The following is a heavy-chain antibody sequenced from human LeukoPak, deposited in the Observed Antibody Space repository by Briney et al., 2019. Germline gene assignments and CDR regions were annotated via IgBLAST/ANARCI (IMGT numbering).Heavy chain of an antibody. CDR2: ISYDGSNK. CDR3: AKHMTTVTTSDPDY. Sequence: PGGSLRLSCAASGFTFDDYAMHWVRQAPGKGLEWVAVISYDGSNKYYADSVKGRFTISRDNSKNTLYLQMNSLRAEDTAVYYCAKHMTTVTTSDPDYWGQGTLVTVSS. J-gene: IGHJ4*02. CDR1: GFTFDDYA. V-gene: IGHV3-30*18. D-gene: IGHD4-17*01.